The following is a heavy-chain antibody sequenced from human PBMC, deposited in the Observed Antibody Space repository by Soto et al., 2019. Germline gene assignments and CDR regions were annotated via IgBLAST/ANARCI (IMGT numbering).Heavy chain of an antibody. CDR2: INPATGAA. V-gene: IGHV1-2*02. Sequence: QLHLVQSGAVVKKPGASVTVSCSASGYPVTAYYMHWVRQAPGRGLEWMGGINPATGAAKYTQTFQGRGTMDRDPSTSTVFMELGGLTSEDTAVFYWARGGGVGVAGSAAFDMWGQGTLVTVSS. D-gene: IGHD3-3*01. CDR1: GYPVTAYY. CDR3: ARGGGVGVAGSAAFDM. J-gene: IGHJ3*02.